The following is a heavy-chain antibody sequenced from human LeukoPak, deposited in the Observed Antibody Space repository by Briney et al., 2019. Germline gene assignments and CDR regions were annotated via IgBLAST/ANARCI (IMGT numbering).Heavy chain of an antibody. Sequence: PSETLSLTCTVSGGSISSGSYYWSWIRQPAGKGLEWIGRIYTSGSTNYNPSLKSRVTISVDTSKNQFSLKLSSVTAADTAVYYCARGYPGYSSGWYQTFFDYWGQGTLVTVSS. CDR3: ARGYPGYSSGWYQTFFDY. D-gene: IGHD6-19*01. V-gene: IGHV4-61*02. CDR1: GGSISSGSYY. CDR2: IYTSGST. J-gene: IGHJ4*02.